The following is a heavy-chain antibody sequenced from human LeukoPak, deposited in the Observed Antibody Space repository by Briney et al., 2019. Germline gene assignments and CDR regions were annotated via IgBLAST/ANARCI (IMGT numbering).Heavy chain of an antibody. J-gene: IGHJ4*02. Sequence: GGSLRLSCAASGFTFSSYPMSWVRQAPGKGLQWVSAISNGGGTAYYAESVKGRFTISRDNSKSTLYLQMNSLRAEDTAIYYCAARPLMPPRFDYWGQGALVTVSA. CDR1: GFTFSSYP. CDR2: ISNGGGTA. D-gene: IGHD2-2*01. V-gene: IGHV3-23*01. CDR3: AARPLMPPRFDY.